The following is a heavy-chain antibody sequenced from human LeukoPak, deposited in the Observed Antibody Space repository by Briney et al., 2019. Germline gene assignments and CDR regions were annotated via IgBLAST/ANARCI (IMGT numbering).Heavy chain of an antibody. CDR3: ARVDYYDSSGHYYWGAFDY. D-gene: IGHD3-22*01. CDR2: ISYDGSNK. J-gene: IGHJ4*02. CDR1: GFTFSSYA. V-gene: IGHV3-30*04. Sequence: GGSLGLSCAASGFTFSSYAMHWVRQAPGKGLEWVAVISYDGSNKYYADSVKGRYTISRDNSKNTLYLQMNSLRAEDTAVYHCARVDYYDSSGHYYWGAFDYWGQGTLVTVSS.